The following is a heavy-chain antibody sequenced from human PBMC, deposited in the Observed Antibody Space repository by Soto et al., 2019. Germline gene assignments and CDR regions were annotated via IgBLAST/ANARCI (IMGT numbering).Heavy chain of an antibody. V-gene: IGHV5-51*01. D-gene: IGHD3-22*01. CDR2: IYPGESDT. J-gene: IGHJ4*02. CDR1: GHIFSNYW. CDR3: ARQRLWGTSGYYYFEN. Sequence: GESLKISCKGSGHIFSNYWIGWVRQMPGKGLEWMGIIYPGESDTRYSPSFQGQVTITVDKSIHTAYLQWSRLKASDTAIYYCARQRLWGTSGYYYFENWGQGTLVTVSS.